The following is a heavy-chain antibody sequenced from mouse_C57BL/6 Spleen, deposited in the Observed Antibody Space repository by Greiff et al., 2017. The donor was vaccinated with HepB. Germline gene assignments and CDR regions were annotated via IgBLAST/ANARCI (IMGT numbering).Heavy chain of an antibody. CDR2: ISSGSSTI. J-gene: IGHJ3*01. CDR3: ASRRAYDYDGFAY. Sequence: DVMLVESGGGLVKPGGSLKLSCAASGFTFSDYGMHWVRQAPEKGLEWVAYISSGSSTIYYADTVKGRFTISRDNAKNTLFLQMTSLRSEDTAMYYCASRRAYDYDGFAYWGQGTLVTVSA. V-gene: IGHV5-17*01. CDR1: GFTFSDYG. D-gene: IGHD2-4*01.